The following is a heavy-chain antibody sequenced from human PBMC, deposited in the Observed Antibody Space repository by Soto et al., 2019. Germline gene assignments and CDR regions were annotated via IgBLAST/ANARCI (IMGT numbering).Heavy chain of an antibody. V-gene: IGHV3-30*18. CDR1: GFTFSSYG. Sequence: GGSLRLSCAASGFTFSSYGIHWVRQAPGKGLEWVAVISYDGGNKHYADSVQGRFTISRDNSKNTLHLQMNSLRAEDTAVYYCAKDTYYFDSSGYYVFDSWGQGT. D-gene: IGHD3-22*01. CDR2: ISYDGGNK. J-gene: IGHJ4*02. CDR3: AKDTYYFDSSGYYVFDS.